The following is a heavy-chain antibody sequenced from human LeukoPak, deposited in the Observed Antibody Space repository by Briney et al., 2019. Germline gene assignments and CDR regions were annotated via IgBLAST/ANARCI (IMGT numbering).Heavy chain of an antibody. CDR3: ARDQWVRGVISNYYYYGMDV. CDR2: ISSSSSYI. D-gene: IGHD3-10*01. V-gene: IGHV3-21*01. CDR1: GFTFSSYS. J-gene: IGHJ6*02. Sequence: GGSLRLSCAASGFTFSSYSMNWVPQAPGKGLEWVSSISSSSSYIYYADSVKGRFTISRDNAKNSLYLQMNSLRAEDTAVYYCARDQWVRGVISNYYYYGMDVWGQGTTVTVSS.